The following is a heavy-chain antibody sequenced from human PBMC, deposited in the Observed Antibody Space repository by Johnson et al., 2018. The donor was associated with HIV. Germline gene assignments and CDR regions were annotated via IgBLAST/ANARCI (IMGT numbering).Heavy chain of an antibody. D-gene: IGHD4-23*01. V-gene: IGHV3-30*02. Sequence: QVQLVESGGGVVQPGGSLRLSCAASGFTFSSYGMHWVRQAPGKGLAWVAFIRYDGSNKYYADSVKGRFTISSDNSQNTLYLQMNSLRAEDMAVYYCARERGYFGNPAFDIWGQGTMVTVSS. CDR2: IRYDGSNK. CDR3: ARERGYFGNPAFDI. CDR1: GFTFSSYG. J-gene: IGHJ3*02.